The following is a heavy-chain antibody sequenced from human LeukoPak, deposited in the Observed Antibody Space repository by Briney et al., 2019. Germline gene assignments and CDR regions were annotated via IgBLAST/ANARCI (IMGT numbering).Heavy chain of an antibody. Sequence: SGPTLVKPTQTLTLTCTFSGFSLSTSGVGVGWIRQPPGKALEWLALIYWDDDKRYSPSLKSRLTITKDTSKNQVVLTMTNMDPVDTATYYCAHIRCGGDCYSLYFDYWGQGTLVTVSS. CDR3: AHIRCGGDCYSLYFDY. J-gene: IGHJ4*02. V-gene: IGHV2-5*02. CDR2: IYWDDDK. D-gene: IGHD2-21*02. CDR1: GFSLSTSGVG.